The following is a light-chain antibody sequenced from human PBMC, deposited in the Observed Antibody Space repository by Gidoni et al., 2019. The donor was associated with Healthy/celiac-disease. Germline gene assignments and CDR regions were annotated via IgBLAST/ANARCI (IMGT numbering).Light chain of an antibody. J-gene: IGKJ5*01. CDR3: QQANSSPPIT. V-gene: IGKV1D-12*01. CDR2: AAS. Sequence: DIQMTQSPSSASASVGDRALITCPASQVISSWLAWYQQKPGKAPKLLIYAASSLQSGVPSRFSGSGSGTDFTLTISSLQPEDFATYYCQQANSSPPITFGQGTRLEIK. CDR1: QVISSW.